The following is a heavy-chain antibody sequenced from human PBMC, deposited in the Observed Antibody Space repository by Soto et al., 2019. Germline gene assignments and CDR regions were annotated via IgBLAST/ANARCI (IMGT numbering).Heavy chain of an antibody. J-gene: IGHJ6*02. CDR3: ARDDILVIPGGSYNYGRDV. Sequence: QVQLVESGGGVVQPGRSLRLSCAASGFTFSDYAMHWVRQAPGKGLEWVAVVAYDGRSKYYADSVKGRFTISRDNSRTPVYLQMNTRRDEDTAIYSCARDDILVIPGGSYNYGRDVWGHGTTVTVSS. CDR1: GFTFSDYA. V-gene: IGHV3-30*04. CDR2: VAYDGRSK. D-gene: IGHD2-2*01.